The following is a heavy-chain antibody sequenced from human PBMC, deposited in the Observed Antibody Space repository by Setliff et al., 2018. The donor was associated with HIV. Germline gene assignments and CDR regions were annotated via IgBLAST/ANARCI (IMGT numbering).Heavy chain of an antibody. CDR1: GFSFSSYW. CDR2: IKQDGSEK. D-gene: IGHD6-19*01. Sequence: GGSLRLSCAASGFSFSSYWMSWVRQAPGKGLEWVANIKQDGSEKYYVDSVRGRFTISRDNAKNSLYLQMNSLRAEDTAVYYCARDPPGIAVAGTDIWGQGTMVTVSS. V-gene: IGHV3-7*01. CDR3: ARDPPGIAVAGTDI. J-gene: IGHJ3*02.